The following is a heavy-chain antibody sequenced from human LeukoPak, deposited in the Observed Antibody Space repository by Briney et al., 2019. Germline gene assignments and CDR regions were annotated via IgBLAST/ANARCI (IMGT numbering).Heavy chain of an antibody. CDR3: ARGGWYPESFQH. CDR1: GGSISSYY. CDR2: IYYSGST. D-gene: IGHD6-19*01. J-gene: IGHJ1*01. V-gene: IGHV4-59*01. Sequence: SEPLSLTCTVSGGSISSYYGHWIRQPPGKGLEWIGYIYYSGSTNYSPSLKSRVTISVDTSKNKFSLKLSSVTAADAAVYYCARGGWYPESFQHWGQGALVTVSS.